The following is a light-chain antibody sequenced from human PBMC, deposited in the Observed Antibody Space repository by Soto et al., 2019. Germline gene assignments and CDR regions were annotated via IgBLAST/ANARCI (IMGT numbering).Light chain of an antibody. Sequence: EIVLTQSPGTLSLSPGEGATLSCRASQSVSSSYLAWYQLKPGQAPRLLIHGASSWATGIPDRFSGSGSGTDFTLTISRLEPEDFTVYYCQQYGCSPRTFGQGTKVDIK. J-gene: IGKJ1*01. CDR3: QQYGCSPRT. CDR1: QSVSSSY. CDR2: GAS. V-gene: IGKV3-20*01.